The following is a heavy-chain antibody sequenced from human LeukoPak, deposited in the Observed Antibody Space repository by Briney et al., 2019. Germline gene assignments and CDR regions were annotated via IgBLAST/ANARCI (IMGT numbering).Heavy chain of an antibody. V-gene: IGHV3-30*18. D-gene: IGHD3-9*01. CDR3: AKGIASYYDILTGYYRWGYYYYYGMDV. CDR2: ISYDGSNK. Sequence: GASLKLSCPASGFTFSSYCMHWVRQAPGQGLEWMAIISYDGSNKYYADSVKGRFTISRDNSKNTLYLQMNSLRPEDTAVYYCAKGIASYYDILTGYYRWGYYYYYGMDVWGQGTTVTVSS. J-gene: IGHJ6*02. CDR1: GFTFSSYC.